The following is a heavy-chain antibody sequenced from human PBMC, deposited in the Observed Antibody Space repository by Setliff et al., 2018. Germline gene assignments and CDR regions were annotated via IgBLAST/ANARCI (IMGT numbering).Heavy chain of an antibody. J-gene: IGHJ4*02. CDR1: GDSIYNQF. Sequence: SETLSLTCTVSGDSIYNQFWSWVRQPPGKGLQWIGYIYSTGSTNYNPSLKSRVTISIDTSKNQFSPNLNSVTAADTATYYCARGLNSDSWTFAYWGQGSLVTVSS. V-gene: IGHV4-4*08. CDR3: ARGLNSDSWTFAY. CDR2: IYSTGST. D-gene: IGHD2-15*01.